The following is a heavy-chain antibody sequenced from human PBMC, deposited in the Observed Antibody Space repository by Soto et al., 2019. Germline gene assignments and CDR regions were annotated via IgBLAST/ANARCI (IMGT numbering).Heavy chain of an antibody. CDR2: IKSKTDGGTT. CDR1: GSTFSNAW. D-gene: IGHD3-3*01. J-gene: IGHJ6*02. V-gene: IGHV3-15*01. Sequence: AGGSLRLSCAASGSTFSNAWMSWVRQAPGKGLEWVGRIKSKTDGGTTDYAAPVKGRFTISRDDSKNTLYLQMNSLKTEDTAVYYCTTDPSITIFGVVIEDYYGMDVWGQGTTVTV. CDR3: TTDPSITIFGVVIEDYYGMDV.